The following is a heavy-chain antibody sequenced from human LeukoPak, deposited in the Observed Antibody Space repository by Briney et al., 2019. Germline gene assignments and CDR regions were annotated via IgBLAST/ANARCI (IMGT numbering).Heavy chain of an antibody. D-gene: IGHD3/OR15-3a*01. CDR3: ARDGHY. CDR1: GFTFSSYE. Sequence: GGSLRLSCAASGFTFSSYEMNWVRQAPGKGLEWVSCISRSGTIMYYADSAKGRFTISRDNAKNSLYLQMNSLRAEDTAVYYCARDGHYWGQGTLVTVSS. V-gene: IGHV3-48*03. CDR2: ISRSGTIM. J-gene: IGHJ4*02.